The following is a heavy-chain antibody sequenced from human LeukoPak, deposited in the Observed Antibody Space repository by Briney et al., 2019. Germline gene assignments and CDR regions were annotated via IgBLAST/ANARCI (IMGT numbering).Heavy chain of an antibody. CDR2: IYTTGST. Sequence: SETLSLTCTVSGGSISSYYWSWIRQPAGKGLEWIGRIYTTGSTNYNASPKSRVSMSVDTSKNQFSLKLSSVTAADTAVFYCARENSGSYREFDYWGQGTLVTVSS. CDR3: ARENSGSYREFDY. D-gene: IGHD1-26*01. V-gene: IGHV4-4*07. J-gene: IGHJ4*02. CDR1: GGSISSYY.